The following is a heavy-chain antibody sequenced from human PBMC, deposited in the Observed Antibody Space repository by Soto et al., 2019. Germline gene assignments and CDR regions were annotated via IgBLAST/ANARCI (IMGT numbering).Heavy chain of an antibody. CDR3: AREYTAWPLDYGLDV. V-gene: IGHV3-21*01. J-gene: IGHJ6*02. Sequence: PGGSLRLSCVGSGFTFSTYSINWVRQAPGKGLEWVSSISSRSDIYYADSVKGRFTISRDNAKNSVSLQMNSLRAEHTAVYYCAREYTAWPLDYGLDVWGQGTTVTVS. CDR2: ISSRSDI. D-gene: IGHD2-2*02. CDR1: GFTFSTYS.